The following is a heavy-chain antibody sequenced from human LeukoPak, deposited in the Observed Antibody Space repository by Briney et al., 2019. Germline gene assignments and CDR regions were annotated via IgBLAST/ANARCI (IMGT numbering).Heavy chain of an antibody. CDR1: GGSFGTYY. V-gene: IGHV4-4*07. CDR2: LSPSGST. D-gene: IGHD1-7*01. Sequence: SETLSLTCTVSGGSFGTYYWTWVRQSAGKGLEWIGRLSPSGSTNYNPSLKSRVTMSVDTSKNQFSLKLSSVTAADTAVYYCARGSRTGTGGEGLGWFDPWGQGTLVTVSS. J-gene: IGHJ5*02. CDR3: ARGSRTGTGGEGLGWFDP.